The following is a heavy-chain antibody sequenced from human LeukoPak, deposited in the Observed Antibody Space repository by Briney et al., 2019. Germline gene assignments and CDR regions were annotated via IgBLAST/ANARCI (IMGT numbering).Heavy chain of an antibody. CDR3: ARWDSSGWYTLYYFDY. V-gene: IGHV1-69-2*01. CDR2: VDPEDGET. Sequence: ASVKVSCKVSGYTFTDYYMHWVQQAPGKGLEWMGLVDPEDGETIYAEKFQGRVTITADTSTDTAYMELRSLRSDDTAVYYCARWDSSGWYTLYYFDYWGQGTLVTVSS. D-gene: IGHD6-19*01. J-gene: IGHJ4*02. CDR1: GYTFTDYY.